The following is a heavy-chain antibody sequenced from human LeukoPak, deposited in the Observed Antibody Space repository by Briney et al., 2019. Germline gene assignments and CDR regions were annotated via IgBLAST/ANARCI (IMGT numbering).Heavy chain of an antibody. Sequence: TGGSLRLSCAASGFTFSGYAMSWIRQAPGKGLEWVSTIGSDSSYTYYTDSVKGRFTNSRDNSKNTVYLQMNSLRVDDTAAYYCADPGAQADFWGLGTLVTVSS. CDR3: ADPGAQADF. CDR2: IGSDSSYT. V-gene: IGHV3-23*01. CDR1: GFTFSGYA. D-gene: IGHD7-27*01. J-gene: IGHJ4*02.